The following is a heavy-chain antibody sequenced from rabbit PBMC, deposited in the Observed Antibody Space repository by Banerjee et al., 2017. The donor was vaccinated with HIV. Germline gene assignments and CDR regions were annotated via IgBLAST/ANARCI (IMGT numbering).Heavy chain of an antibody. Sequence: QEQLEESGGDLVKPEGSLTLTCTASGFSFSSGYDMCWVRQAPGKGLEWIACINDDSSGSTHYASWAKGRFTISKTSSTVDLQMTSLTAADTATYFCARDAKSGGYYFNLWGQGTLVTVS. D-gene: IGHD1-1*01. CDR1: GFSFSSGYD. CDR2: INDDSSGST. CDR3: ARDAKSGGYYFNL. V-gene: IGHV1S45*01. J-gene: IGHJ4*01.